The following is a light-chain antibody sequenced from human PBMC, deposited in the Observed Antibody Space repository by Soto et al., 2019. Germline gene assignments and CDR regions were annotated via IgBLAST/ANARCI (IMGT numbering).Light chain of an antibody. V-gene: IGLV1-40*01. Sequence: QLVLTQPPSASGTPGQRVTISCSGSSSNIGAGYDVHWYQQLPGTAPKLLIHANTNRPSGVPDRFSGSKSDTSASLAITGLQAEDEADYYCQSYDSSLSRYVFGTGTKLTVL. CDR3: QSYDSSLSRYV. J-gene: IGLJ1*01. CDR2: ANT. CDR1: SSNIGAGYD.